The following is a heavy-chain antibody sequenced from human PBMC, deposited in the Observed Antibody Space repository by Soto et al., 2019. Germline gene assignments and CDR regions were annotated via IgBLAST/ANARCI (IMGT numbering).Heavy chain of an antibody. CDR2: IYYSGST. Sequence: QLQLQESGPALVKPSETLSLTCTVSGGSISSSSFYWGWIRQPPGKGLEWIGSIYYSGSTYYTPSLMSRVTLSVDTSKNPFSLKLSSVTAADTALYFCARQEKPRLVSPVGWFDPWGQGTLVTVSS. V-gene: IGHV4-39*01. D-gene: IGHD2-2*01. CDR1: GGSISSSSFY. J-gene: IGHJ5*02. CDR3: ARQEKPRLVSPVGWFDP.